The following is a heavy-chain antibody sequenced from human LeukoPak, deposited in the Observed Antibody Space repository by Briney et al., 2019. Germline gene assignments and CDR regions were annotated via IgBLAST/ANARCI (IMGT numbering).Heavy chain of an antibody. D-gene: IGHD1-26*01. CDR1: AFTFSRYW. CDR3: ARDYALGSSSSGGPMPN. CDR2: IKQDGSEK. J-gene: IGHJ4*02. Sequence: PGGSLRLSCAASAFTFSRYWMSWVRQAPGKGLEWVANIKQDGSEKYYVDSVKGRFTISRDNAKNSLYLQLNSLRDDDTAVYYCARDYALGSSSSGGPMPNWGQGTLVTVSS. V-gene: IGHV3-7*01.